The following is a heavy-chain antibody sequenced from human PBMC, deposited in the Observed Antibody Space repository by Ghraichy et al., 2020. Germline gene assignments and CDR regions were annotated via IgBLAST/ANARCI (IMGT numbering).Heavy chain of an antibody. CDR2: IYYSGST. D-gene: IGHD1-20*01. CDR1: GGSISSSSYY. Sequence: SETLSLTCTVSGGSISSSSYYWGWIRQPPGKGLEWIGSIYYSGSTYYNPSLKSRVTISVDTSKNQFSLKLSSVTAADTAVYYCARRSGDTGITGIAVWFDPWGQGTLVTVSS. J-gene: IGHJ5*02. V-gene: IGHV4-39*01. CDR3: ARRSGDTGITGIAVWFDP.